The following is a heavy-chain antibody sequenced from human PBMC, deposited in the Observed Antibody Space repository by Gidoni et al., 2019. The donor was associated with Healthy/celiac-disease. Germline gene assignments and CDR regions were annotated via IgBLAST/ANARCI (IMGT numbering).Heavy chain of an antibody. CDR1: GFTFSSYG. CDR2: IWYDGSNK. D-gene: IGHD3-22*01. J-gene: IGHJ4*02. V-gene: IGHV3-33*01. CDR3: ARIKEDGYDSSGFDY. Sequence: QVQLVESGGGVVQPGRSLRLSCAASGFTFSSYGMHWVRQAPGKGLGWVAVIWYDGSNKYYADSVKGRFTISRDNSKNTLYLQMNSLRAEDTAVYYCARIKEDGYDSSGFDYWGQGTLVTVSS.